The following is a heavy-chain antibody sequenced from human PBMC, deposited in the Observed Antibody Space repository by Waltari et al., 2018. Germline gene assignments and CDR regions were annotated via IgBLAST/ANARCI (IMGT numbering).Heavy chain of an antibody. CDR3: VRGEFDFWSGYYTMGDVDY. CDR2: INTDNANA. J-gene: IGHJ4*02. Sequence: QIQLVQSGPEVKKPGAYVKVSCTPSGYTFPKFGISWVGKAPGQGLEWMGWINTDNANANSVLRLQDRLILTRDTSTNTVYMELRSLTYDDTAVYFCVRGEFDFWSGYYTMGDVDYWGQGTLVTVSS. D-gene: IGHD3-3*01. V-gene: IGHV1-18*04. CDR1: GYTFPKFG.